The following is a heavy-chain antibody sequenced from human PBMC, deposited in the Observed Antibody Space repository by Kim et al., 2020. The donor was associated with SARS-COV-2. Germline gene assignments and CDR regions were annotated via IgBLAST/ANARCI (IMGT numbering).Heavy chain of an antibody. CDR3: ASGGLSSGCYG. CDR2: T. J-gene: IGHJ4*02. V-gene: IGHV4-34*13. D-gene: IGHD6-19*01. Sequence: TSFNPSLKSRLTLSVDTSKNQFSLKLSVVTAADAAVYYCASGGLSSGCYGWGQGTLVIVSS.